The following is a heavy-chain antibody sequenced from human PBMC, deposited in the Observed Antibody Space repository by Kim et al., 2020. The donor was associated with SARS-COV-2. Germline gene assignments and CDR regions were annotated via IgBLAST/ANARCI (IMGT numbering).Heavy chain of an antibody. CDR3: AGEGDASGTIGDFDY. J-gene: IGHJ4*02. Sequence: ADSGKGRFTISRANSKNTLYLQMNSLSAEDTAMYYCAGEGDASGTIGDFDYWGQGTLVTVSS. V-gene: IGHV3-30*03. D-gene: IGHD3-10*01.